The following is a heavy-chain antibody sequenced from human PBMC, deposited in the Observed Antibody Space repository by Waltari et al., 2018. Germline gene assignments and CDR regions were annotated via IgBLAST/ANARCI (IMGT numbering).Heavy chain of an antibody. CDR2: RTWNSDTI. J-gene: IGHJ4*02. V-gene: IGHV3-9*01. CDR1: GFTFYDFS. CDR3: VRGLYSGSFDVYDH. Sequence: EVQLVESGGGLVQPGRSLRLSCAASGFTFYDFSMHWVRQVPGKGLEWVASRTWNSDTIYYADSVKGRFTVSRDNAKKSLYLQMNSLRPEDRALYYCVRGLYSGSFDVYDHWGQGALVTVSS. D-gene: IGHD1-26*01.